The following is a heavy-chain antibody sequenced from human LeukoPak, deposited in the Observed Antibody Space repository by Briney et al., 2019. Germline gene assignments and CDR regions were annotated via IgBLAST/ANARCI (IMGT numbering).Heavy chain of an antibody. CDR3: AREAYYYDSSGQTYYFDH. D-gene: IGHD3-22*01. CDR2: ISSSSSYI. CDR1: GFTFSSYS. Sequence: GGSLRLSCAASGFTFSSYSMNWVRQAPGKGLEWVSSISSSSSYIYCADSVKGRFTISRDNAKNSLYLQMNSLRAEDTAVYYCAREAYYYDSSGQTYYFDHWGQGTLVTVSS. V-gene: IGHV3-21*01. J-gene: IGHJ4*02.